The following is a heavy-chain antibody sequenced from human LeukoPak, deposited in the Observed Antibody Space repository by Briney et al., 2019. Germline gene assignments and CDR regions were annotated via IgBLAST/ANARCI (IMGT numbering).Heavy chain of an antibody. J-gene: IGHJ4*02. Sequence: PGGSLRLSCAAYGFTFSSNARSWVRQAPGKGLEWVSANSGSGGSTYYAESVEGRFTISRDNSKNTLYLQMNSLRAEDTAVYYCAKRPKETYYFDYWGQGTLVTVSS. CDR3: AKRPKETYYFDY. CDR1: GFTFSSNA. CDR2: NSGSGGST. V-gene: IGHV3-23*01.